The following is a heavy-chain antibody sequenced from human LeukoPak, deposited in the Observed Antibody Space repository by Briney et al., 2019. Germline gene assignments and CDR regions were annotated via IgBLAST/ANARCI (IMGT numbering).Heavy chain of an antibody. CDR1: DGSISSYY. V-gene: IGHV4-59*01. D-gene: IGHD3-10*01. J-gene: IGHJ4*02. CDR3: ARVVAYYYGSGSYHFFDY. Sequence: SETLSLTCTVPDGSISSYYWSWIRQPPGKGLEWIGHIYYSGSTNYSPSLKSRVTISVDTSKNQFSLKLSSVTAADTAVYYCARVVAYYYGSGSYHFFDYWGQGTLVTVSS. CDR2: IYYSGST.